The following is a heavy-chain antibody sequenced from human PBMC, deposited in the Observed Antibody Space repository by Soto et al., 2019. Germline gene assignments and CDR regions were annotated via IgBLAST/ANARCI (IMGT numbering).Heavy chain of an antibody. J-gene: IGHJ4*02. CDR2: ISGSGGST. D-gene: IGHD6-13*01. CDR3: AKAPREKIAVAGWFDY. CDR1: GFTFSRYA. V-gene: IGHV3-23*01. Sequence: GGSLRLSCAASGFTFSRYAMSWVRQAPGKGLEWVSAISGSGGSTYYADSVKGRFTISRDNSKNTLYLQMNSLRAKDTAVYYIAKAPREKIAVAGWFDYWGQGTLVTVSS.